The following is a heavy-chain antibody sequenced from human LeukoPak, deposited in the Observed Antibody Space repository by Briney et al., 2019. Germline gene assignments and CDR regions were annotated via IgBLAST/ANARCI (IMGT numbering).Heavy chain of an antibody. J-gene: IGHJ4*02. V-gene: IGHV3-23*01. D-gene: IGHD5-24*01. CDR1: GFTFSNYA. CDR2: FSGSGVST. Sequence: GGSLRLSCAASGFTFSNYAVSWVRQAPGKGLEWASAFSGSGVSTYYADPVKGRFTISRDNSKNTLYLQMNSLRAEDTAVYYCAKAGSMATPTPYYFDYWGQGTLVTVSS. CDR3: AKAGSMATPTPYYFDY.